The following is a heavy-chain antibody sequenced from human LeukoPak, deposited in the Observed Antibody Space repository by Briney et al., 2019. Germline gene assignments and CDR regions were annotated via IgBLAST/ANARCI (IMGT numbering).Heavy chain of an antibody. V-gene: IGHV3-30-3*01. Sequence: PGGSLRLSCAASGFTFSSYAMHWVRQAPGKGLEWVAIISYDGTTNYYADSVKGRFTISRDNSKNTLFLQMDSLRGEDTAVYYCARAAVSAPISNWFDPWGQGTLVTVSS. CDR2: ISYDGTTN. CDR1: GFTFSSYA. CDR3: ARAAVSAPISNWFDP. D-gene: IGHD2-2*01. J-gene: IGHJ5*02.